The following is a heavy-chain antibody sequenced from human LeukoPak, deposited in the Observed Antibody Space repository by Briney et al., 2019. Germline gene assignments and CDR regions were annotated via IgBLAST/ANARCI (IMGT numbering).Heavy chain of an antibody. CDR1: GGSISSYY. CDR3: ARATSIAARPDY. Sequence: SETLSLTCTVSGGSISSYYWSWIRQPPGEGLEWIGYIYYSGSTNYNPSLKSRVTISVDTSKNQFSLKLSSVTAADTAVYYCARATSIAARPDYWGQGTLVTVSS. D-gene: IGHD6-6*01. CDR2: IYYSGST. J-gene: IGHJ4*02. V-gene: IGHV4-59*01.